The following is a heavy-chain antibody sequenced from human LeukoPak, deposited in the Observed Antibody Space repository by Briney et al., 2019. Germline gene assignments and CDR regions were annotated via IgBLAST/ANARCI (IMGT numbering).Heavy chain of an antibody. CDR2: IYHSGST. J-gene: IGHJ6*02. CDR1: GGSISTYY. D-gene: IGHD2-15*01. CDR3: ARAKRYCSGGSCPTRYYYGMDV. V-gene: IGHV4-59*12. Sequence: SETLSLTCTLSGGSISTYYWSWIRQPPGKGLEWIGYIYHSGSTNYNPSLKSRVTISVDTSKNQFSLKLSSVTAADTAVYYCARAKRYCSGGSCPTRYYYGMDVWGQGTTVTVSS.